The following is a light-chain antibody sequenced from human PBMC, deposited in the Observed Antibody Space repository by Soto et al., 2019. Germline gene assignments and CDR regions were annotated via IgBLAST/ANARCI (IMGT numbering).Light chain of an antibody. V-gene: IGKV1-5*01. J-gene: IGKJ1*01. CDR1: QSISSW. CDR2: DAS. CDR3: QQYNSYLWT. Sequence: DIQMTQSPSTLSASVGDRVTITCRASQSISSWLAWYQQKPGKAPKLLIYDASSLESGAPPRFSGSGSGTEFTLTISSLQPDDFATYYCQQYNSYLWTFGQGTKVEIK.